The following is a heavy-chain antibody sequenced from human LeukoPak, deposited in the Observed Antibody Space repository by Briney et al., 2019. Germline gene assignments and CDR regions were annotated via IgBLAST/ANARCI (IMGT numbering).Heavy chain of an antibody. V-gene: IGHV3-48*03. D-gene: IGHD3-22*01. CDR3: ARASNDYYDSSGPDAFDI. J-gene: IGHJ3*02. CDR1: GFTFSSYE. CDR2: ISSSGSTI. Sequence: GSLRLSCAASGFTFSSYEMNWVRQAPGKGLEWVSYISSSGSTIYYADSVKGRFTISRDNAKNSLYLQMNSLRAEDTAVYYCARASNDYYDSSGPDAFDIWGQGTMVTVSS.